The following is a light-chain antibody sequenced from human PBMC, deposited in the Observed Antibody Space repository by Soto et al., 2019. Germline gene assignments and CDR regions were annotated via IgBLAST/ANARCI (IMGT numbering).Light chain of an antibody. CDR1: QGISSY. CDR3: QQLNSYLSLT. CDR2: GAS. V-gene: IGKV1-9*01. Sequence: IQLTQSPSSLSASVGDRVTITCRASQGISSYLAWYQQKPGKAPKLLIYGASTLQNGVPSRFSGSGSGTDFTLTISSRQPEDFATYYCQQLNSYLSLTFGGGTKVEIK. J-gene: IGKJ4*01.